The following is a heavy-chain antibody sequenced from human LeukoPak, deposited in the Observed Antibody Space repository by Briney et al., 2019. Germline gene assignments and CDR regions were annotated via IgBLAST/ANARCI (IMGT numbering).Heavy chain of an antibody. Sequence: WASVKVSGKASGYTFTSYGISWVRQAPGQGLEWMGWISAYNGNTNYAQKLQGRVTMTTDTSTSTACMELRSLRSDDTAVYYCARGARGYSYGRFDYWGQGTLVTVSS. CDR1: GYTFTSYG. J-gene: IGHJ4*02. CDR3: ARGARGYSYGRFDY. D-gene: IGHD5-18*01. V-gene: IGHV1-18*01. CDR2: ISAYNGNT.